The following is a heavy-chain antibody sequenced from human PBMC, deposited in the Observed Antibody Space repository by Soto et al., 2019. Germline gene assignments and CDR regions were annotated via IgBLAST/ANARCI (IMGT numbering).Heavy chain of an antibody. V-gene: IGHV1-46*01. D-gene: IGHD3-3*01. CDR1: GYTFTSYY. J-gene: IGHJ6*02. CDR3: ARAVGAIFGVVLYYYYGMDD. Sequence: ASVKVSCKASGYTFTSYYMHWVRQAPGQGLEWMGIINPSGGSTSYAQKFQGRVTMTRDTSTSTVYMELSSLRSEDTAVYYCARAVGAIFGVVLYYYYGMDDWGQGTTVTVSS. CDR2: INPSGGST.